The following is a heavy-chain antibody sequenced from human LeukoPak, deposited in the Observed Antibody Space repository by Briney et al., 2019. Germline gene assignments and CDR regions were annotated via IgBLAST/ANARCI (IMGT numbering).Heavy chain of an antibody. CDR3: ARVHYDSSGYYSIFDY. CDR2: ITSSSNYI. V-gene: IGHV3-21*01. J-gene: IGHJ4*02. CDR1: GFTFSSYS. D-gene: IGHD3-22*01. Sequence: GGSLRLSCAACGFTFSSYSMNWVRQAPGKGLEGVSSITSSSNYIYYADSLKGRFTIPRDNAKNSLYLQMNSLRAEDTAVYYCARVHYDSSGYYSIFDYWGQGTLVTVSS.